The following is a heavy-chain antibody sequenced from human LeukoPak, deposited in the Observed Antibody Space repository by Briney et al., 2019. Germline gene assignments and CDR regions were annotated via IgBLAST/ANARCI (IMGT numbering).Heavy chain of an antibody. V-gene: IGHV3-43*01. D-gene: IGHD3-10*01. CDR1: GFTFDDYT. CDR3: TRDKTMIRGENFFDY. Sequence: PGGSLRLSCAASGFTFDDYTMHWVGQAPGKGLEWVSLISWDGDTTYYADSVKGRFTISRDNSKNSLYLHMNSLRTEDTALYFCTRDKTMIRGENFFDYWGQGTLVTVSS. CDR2: ISWDGDTT. J-gene: IGHJ4*02.